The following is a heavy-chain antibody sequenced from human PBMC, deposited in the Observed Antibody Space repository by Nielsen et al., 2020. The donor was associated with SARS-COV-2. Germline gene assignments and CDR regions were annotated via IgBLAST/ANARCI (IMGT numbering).Heavy chain of an antibody. D-gene: IGHD3-16*01. V-gene: IGHV4-30-2*01. CDR1: GGSISSGGYS. Sequence: TLSLTCAVSGGSISSGGYSWSWIRQPPGKGLEWIGYIYHSGRTYYNPSLKSRVTISVDRSKNQFSLKLSSVTAADTAVYYCARGGRITFGGADDAFDVWGQGTMVTVSS. CDR3: ARGGRITFGGADDAFDV. J-gene: IGHJ3*01. CDR2: IYHSGRT.